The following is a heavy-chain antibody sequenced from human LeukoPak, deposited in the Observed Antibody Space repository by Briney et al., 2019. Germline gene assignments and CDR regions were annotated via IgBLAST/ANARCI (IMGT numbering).Heavy chain of an antibody. D-gene: IGHD1-26*01. Sequence: SETLSLTCTVPGGSISSYYWSWIRQPPGKGLEWIGYIYNSGSANYNPSLKSRVTISEDTSKNQFSLKLSSVTAADTAVYYCARGWERYYYYGMDVWGQGTTVTVSS. J-gene: IGHJ6*02. CDR1: GGSISSYY. CDR2: IYNSGSA. V-gene: IGHV4-59*01. CDR3: ARGWERYYYYGMDV.